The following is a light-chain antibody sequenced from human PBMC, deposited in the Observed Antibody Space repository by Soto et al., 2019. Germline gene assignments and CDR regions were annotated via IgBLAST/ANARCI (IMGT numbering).Light chain of an antibody. CDR2: DAS. Sequence: DIQMTQSPSSLSASVGDRVSITCRASRSIGSWLAWYQQKPGKAPNLLIYDASSLKSGVPSRFSGSGSGTEFTLTISSLQPDEFATYYCQQYNSYSFVQGTKLEIK. J-gene: IGKJ2*01. V-gene: IGKV1-5*01. CDR1: RSIGSW. CDR3: QQYNSYS.